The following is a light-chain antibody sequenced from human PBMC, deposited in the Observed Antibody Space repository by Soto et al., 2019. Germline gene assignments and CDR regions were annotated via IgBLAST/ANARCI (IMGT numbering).Light chain of an antibody. J-gene: IGKJ1*01. CDR3: QQYSNWPPWT. CDR1: QSVSTN. V-gene: IGKV3-15*01. CDR2: DAS. Sequence: DTVMTQSPATLSVSPGERATLSCWASQSVSTNLAWYQQKPGQAPRLLIYDASTRATGIPARFSGSGSGTEFTLTISSLQSEDFAGYYCQQYSNWPPWTFGQGTKVEI.